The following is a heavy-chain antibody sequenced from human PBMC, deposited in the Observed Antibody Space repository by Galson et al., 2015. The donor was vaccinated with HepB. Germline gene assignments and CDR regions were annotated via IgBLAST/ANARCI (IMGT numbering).Heavy chain of an antibody. J-gene: IGHJ3*02. V-gene: IGHV3-21*01. D-gene: IGHD3-10*01. Sequence: SLRLSCAASGFTFSSYSMNWVRQAPGKGLEWVSSISSSSSYIYYADSVKGRFTISRDNAKNSLYLQMNSLRAEDTAVYYCASGEGPSDPFDIWGQGTMVTVSS. CDR2: ISSSSSYI. CDR3: ASGEGPSDPFDI. CDR1: GFTFSSYS.